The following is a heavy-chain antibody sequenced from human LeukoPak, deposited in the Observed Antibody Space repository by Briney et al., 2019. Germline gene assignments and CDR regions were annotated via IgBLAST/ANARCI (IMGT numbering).Heavy chain of an antibody. CDR1: GGTFSSYA. CDR3: ASSYYYDSSGYYPFDY. J-gene: IGHJ4*02. D-gene: IGHD3-22*01. V-gene: IGHV1-69*13. Sequence: SVKVSCTASGGTFSSYAISWVRQAPGQGLEWMGGIIPIFGTANYAQKFQGRVTITADESTSTAYMELSSLRSEDTAVYYCASSYYYDSSGYYPFDYWGQGTLVTVSS. CDR2: IIPIFGTA.